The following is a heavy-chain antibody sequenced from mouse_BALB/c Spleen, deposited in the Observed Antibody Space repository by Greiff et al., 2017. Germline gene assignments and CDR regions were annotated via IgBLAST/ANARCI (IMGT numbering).Heavy chain of an antibody. CDR1: GYTFTDYN. CDR3: ARMVTYYYAMDY. D-gene: IGHD2-1*01. V-gene: IGHV1-18*01. CDR2: INPNNGGT. Sequence: EVQLQQSGPELVKPGASVKIPCKASGYTFTDYNLDWVKQSHGKSLEWIGDINPNNGGTIYNQKFKVKATLTVDKSSSTAYMELRSLTSEDTAVYYCARMVTYYYAMDYWGQGTSVTVSS. J-gene: IGHJ4*01.